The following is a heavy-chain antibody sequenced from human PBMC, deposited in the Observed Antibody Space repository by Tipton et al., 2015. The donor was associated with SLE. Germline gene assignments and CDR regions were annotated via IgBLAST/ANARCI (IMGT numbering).Heavy chain of an antibody. Sequence: SLRLSCAASGFTFSSYAMHWVRQAPGKGLEWVAVISYDGSNKYYADSVKGRFTISRDNSKNTLYLQMHSLRVEDTAVYYCAKGGDKPTGYYMDVWGKGTTVTVSS. CDR1: GFTFSSYA. CDR2: ISYDGSNK. V-gene: IGHV3-30-3*01. CDR3: AKGGDKPTGYYMDV. D-gene: IGHD3-16*01. J-gene: IGHJ6*03.